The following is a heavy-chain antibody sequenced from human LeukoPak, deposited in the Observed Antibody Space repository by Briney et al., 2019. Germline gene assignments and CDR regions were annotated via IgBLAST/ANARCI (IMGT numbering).Heavy chain of an antibody. Sequence: KTSETLSLTCAVYGGSFSGYYWSWIRQPPGKGLEWIGEINHSGSTNYNPSLKSRVTISVDTSKNQFSLKLSSVTAADTAVYYCARGLHSSGFDYWGQGTLVTVSS. D-gene: IGHD6-19*01. V-gene: IGHV4-34*01. CDR1: GGSFSGYY. J-gene: IGHJ4*02. CDR2: INHSGST. CDR3: ARGLHSSGFDY.